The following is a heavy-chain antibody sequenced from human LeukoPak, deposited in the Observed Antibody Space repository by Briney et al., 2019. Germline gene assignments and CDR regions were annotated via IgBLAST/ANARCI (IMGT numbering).Heavy chain of an antibody. Sequence: SETLSLTCAVYGGSFSGYYWSWIRQPPGKGLEWIGEINHSGSTNYNPSLKSRVTISVDTSKNQFSLKLSSVTAADTAVYYCARVRGYSSSWYEKYYFDYWGQGTLVTVSS. CDR1: GGSFSGYY. J-gene: IGHJ4*02. V-gene: IGHV4-34*01. D-gene: IGHD6-13*01. CDR2: INHSGST. CDR3: ARVRGYSSSWYEKYYFDY.